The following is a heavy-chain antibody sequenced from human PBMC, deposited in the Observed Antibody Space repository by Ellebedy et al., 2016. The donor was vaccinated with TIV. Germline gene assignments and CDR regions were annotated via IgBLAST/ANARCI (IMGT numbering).Heavy chain of an antibody. D-gene: IGHD6-13*01. CDR2: INHSGST. V-gene: IGHV4-34*01. CDR3: ARDWRLGSSWYAVRPRPPSRFDY. Sequence: SETLSLTXAVHGGSFSGYYWSWIRQPPGKGLEWIGEINHSGSTNYNPSLKSRVTISVDTSKNQFSLKLSSVTAADTAVYYCARDWRLGSSWYAVRPRPPSRFDYWGQGTLVTVSS. J-gene: IGHJ4*02. CDR1: GGSFSGYY.